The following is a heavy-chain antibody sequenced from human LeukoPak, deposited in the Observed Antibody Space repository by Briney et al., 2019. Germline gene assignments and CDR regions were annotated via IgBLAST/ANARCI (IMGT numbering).Heavy chain of an antibody. D-gene: IGHD6-19*01. CDR1: GGSFSGYY. CDR3: ARATTRWLAEYYFDY. Sequence: SETLSLTCAVYGGSFSGYYWSWIRQPPGKGLEWIGEINHSGSTNYNPSLKSRVTISVDTSKNQFSLKLSSVTAADTAVYYCARATTRWLAEYYFDYWGQGTLVTVSS. CDR2: INHSGST. V-gene: IGHV4-34*01. J-gene: IGHJ4*02.